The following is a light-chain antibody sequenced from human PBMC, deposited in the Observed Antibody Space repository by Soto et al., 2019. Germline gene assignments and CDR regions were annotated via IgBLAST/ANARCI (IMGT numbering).Light chain of an antibody. CDR2: DGS. CDR3: KQYQTYSRT. CDR1: QSINTW. V-gene: IGKV1-5*03. J-gene: IGKJ1*01. Sequence: DIQMTQSPSTLSASIGDRIIITCRASQSINTWLAWYQQKPGEAPKLLIYDGSTLARGVPSRFSGSGSETEFTLTISRLQPDDFETFYCKQYQTYSRTFGQGTKVEV.